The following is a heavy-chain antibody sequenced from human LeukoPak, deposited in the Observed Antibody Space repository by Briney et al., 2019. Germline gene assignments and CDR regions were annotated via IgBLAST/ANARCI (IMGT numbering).Heavy chain of an antibody. CDR1: GFTFSIHG. CDR3: ARVGRGVFGMDV. CDR2: IINSGGTV. Sequence: GGSLRLSCAASGFTFSIHGMNWVRQAPGKGLEWVSYIINSGGTVYYSDSVQGRFTISRDNARNSLFLQMNSLRDEDTAVYYCARVGRGVFGMDVWGQGTTVTVSS. D-gene: IGHD3-10*01. J-gene: IGHJ6*02. V-gene: IGHV3-48*02.